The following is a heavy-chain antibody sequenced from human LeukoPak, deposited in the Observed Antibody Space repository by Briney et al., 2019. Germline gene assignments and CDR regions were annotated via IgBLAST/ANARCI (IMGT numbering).Heavy chain of an antibody. Sequence: GGSLRLSCAAPGFTFSDYYMSWIRQAPGKGLEWVSYISSSGSTIYYADSVKGRFTISRDNAKISLYLQMNSLRAEDTAVYYCARDSSGSYYFYWGQGTLVTVSS. D-gene: IGHD1-26*01. CDR1: GFTFSDYY. V-gene: IGHV3-11*04. CDR2: ISSSGSTI. J-gene: IGHJ4*02. CDR3: ARDSSGSYYFY.